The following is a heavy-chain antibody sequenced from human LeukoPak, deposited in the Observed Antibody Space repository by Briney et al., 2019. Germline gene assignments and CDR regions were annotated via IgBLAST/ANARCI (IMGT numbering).Heavy chain of an antibody. Sequence: SETLSLTCAVSGGSISSSNWWSWVRQPPGKGLEWIGEIYHSGSTNYNPSLKSRVTISVDKSKNQFSLKLSSVTAADTAVYYCARDSSGSGRPFDYWGQGTLVTVSS. D-gene: IGHD3-10*01. CDR2: IYHSGST. J-gene: IGHJ4*02. CDR3: ARDSSGSGRPFDY. V-gene: IGHV4-4*02. CDR1: GGSISSSNW.